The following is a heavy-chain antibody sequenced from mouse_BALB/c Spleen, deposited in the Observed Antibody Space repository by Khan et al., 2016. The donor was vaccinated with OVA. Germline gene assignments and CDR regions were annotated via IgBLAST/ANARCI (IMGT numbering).Heavy chain of an antibody. CDR1: GYTFTTYW. CDR2: INPNSGYT. J-gene: IGHJ2*01. V-gene: IGHV1-7*01. CDR3: TRDRMDY. Sequence: QIQLVQSGAELAKPGASVKMSCKASGYTFTTYWMHWVKQRPGQGLEWIGYINPNSGYTDYNEKFKERATLSAERSSSTAYMQLSNLTAEDSAVYYCTRDRMDYWGQGTTLTVSS.